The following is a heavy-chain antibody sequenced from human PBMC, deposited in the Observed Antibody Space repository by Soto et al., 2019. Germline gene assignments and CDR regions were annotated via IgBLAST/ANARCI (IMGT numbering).Heavy chain of an antibody. J-gene: IGHJ6*02. CDR3: AKHSGRYYYTVMDV. CDR2: IIPFFGTT. Sequence: QVQLVQSGAEVKKPGSSVKVSCKASGGSFSSYAFSWVRQAPGQGLEWMGGIIPFFGTTNYAQKFQDKVTVTADESTSTAYMELSSLRSDATAVYYCAKHSGRYYYTVMDVWGQGTTVTVSS. V-gene: IGHV1-69*12. CDR1: GGSFSSYA. D-gene: IGHD1-26*01.